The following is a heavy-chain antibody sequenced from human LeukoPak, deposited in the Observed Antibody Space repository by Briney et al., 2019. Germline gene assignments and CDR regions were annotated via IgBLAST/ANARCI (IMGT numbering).Heavy chain of an antibody. Sequence: GGSLRLSCAASGFTFNIFWMSWVRQAPGKGLEWVANIKHDGSEEYYGDSVRGRFTISRDNAKNSLILQMNSLRGEDTAVYYCARDPTVTNFHDAFDIWGQGTMITVSS. V-gene: IGHV3-7*01. CDR2: IKHDGSEE. J-gene: IGHJ3*02. CDR1: GFTFNIFW. CDR3: ARDPTVTNFHDAFDI. D-gene: IGHD4-17*01.